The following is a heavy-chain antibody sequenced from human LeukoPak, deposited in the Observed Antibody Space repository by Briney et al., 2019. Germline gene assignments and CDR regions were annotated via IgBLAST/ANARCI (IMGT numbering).Heavy chain of an antibody. V-gene: IGHV3-30-3*01. Sequence: PGGSLRLSCAASGFTFSSYAMHWVRQAPGKGLEWGAVISYDGSNKYYADSVKGRFTISRDNSKNTLYLQMNSLRAEDTAVYYCARDPGGSGSYLFDYWGQGTLVTVSS. CDR3: ARDPGGSGSYLFDY. J-gene: IGHJ4*02. D-gene: IGHD3-10*01. CDR2: ISYDGSNK. CDR1: GFTFSSYA.